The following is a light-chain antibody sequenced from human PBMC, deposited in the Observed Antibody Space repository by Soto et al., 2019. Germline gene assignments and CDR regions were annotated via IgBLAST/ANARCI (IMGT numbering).Light chain of an antibody. CDR1: QSISTF. V-gene: IGKV3D-11*02. CDR2: DAS. J-gene: IGKJ4*01. CDR3: QQRSDWHPLT. Sequence: EVVLTQSPATLSLSPGDRATLSCRASQSISTFLTWYQQKPGQAPRLIIYDASTRANGIPPRFSGTGSGTDFTLTISSLEPEDFAVYYCQQRSDWHPLTFGGGTKVDIK.